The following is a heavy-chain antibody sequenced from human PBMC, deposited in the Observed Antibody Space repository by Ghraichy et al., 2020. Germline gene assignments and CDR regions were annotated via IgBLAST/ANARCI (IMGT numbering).Heavy chain of an antibody. Sequence: SETLSLTCTVSGGAISSYYWSWIRQPPGKGLEWIGYIYYSGSTNYTNYNPSLKSRVTISVDTSKNQFSLNLSSVTAADTAFYHCARAGSRYLYFQQWGQGTLVTVSS. D-gene: IGHD6-13*01. CDR2: IYYSGSTNYT. V-gene: IGHV4-59*01. CDR1: GGAISSYY. J-gene: IGHJ1*01. CDR3: ARAGSRYLYFQQ.